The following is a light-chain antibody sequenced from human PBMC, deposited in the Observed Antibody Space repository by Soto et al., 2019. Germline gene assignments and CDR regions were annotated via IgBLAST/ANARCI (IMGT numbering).Light chain of an antibody. CDR1: QSVSSSY. J-gene: IGKJ1*01. CDR2: GAS. Sequence: EIALTQSPGTLSLSPKERATLSCRASQSVSSSYLAWYQQKPGQAPRLLIYGASSRATGIPDRFSGSGSGTDFTLTISRLEPEDFAVYYCQQYGSSPRTFGQGTKVDIK. CDR3: QQYGSSPRT. V-gene: IGKV3-20*01.